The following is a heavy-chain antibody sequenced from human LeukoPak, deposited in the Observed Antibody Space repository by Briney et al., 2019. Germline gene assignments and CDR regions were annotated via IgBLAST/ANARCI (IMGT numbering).Heavy chain of an antibody. CDR3: ARTKKGDGYNMYDWFDP. Sequence: GGSLRLSCTASGFTFGDYAMSWVRQAPGKGLEWVSYISNTGSFIYYADSVKGRFTISRDNAKNSLYLQMNSLRAEDTAVYYCARTKKGDGYNMYDWFDPWGQGTLVTVSS. CDR1: GFTFGDYA. J-gene: IGHJ5*02. V-gene: IGHV3-11*04. D-gene: IGHD5-24*01. CDR2: ISNTGSFI.